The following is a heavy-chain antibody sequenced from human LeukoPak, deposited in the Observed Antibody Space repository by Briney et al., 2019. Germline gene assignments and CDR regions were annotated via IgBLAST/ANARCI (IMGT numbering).Heavy chain of an antibody. CDR2: TYYRSKWYS. V-gene: IGHV6-1*01. J-gene: IGHJ4*02. Sequence: PSQTLSLTCAISGDSVSSYSAGWTWIRQSPSRGLEWLGRTYYRSKWYSDYAVSVKSRLTINPDTSRNQVSLQLSSVTPEDTAVYFCARDRDGSSWYVFDSWGPGTLVTVSA. D-gene: IGHD6-13*01. CDR1: GDSVSSYSAG. CDR3: ARDRDGSSWYVFDS.